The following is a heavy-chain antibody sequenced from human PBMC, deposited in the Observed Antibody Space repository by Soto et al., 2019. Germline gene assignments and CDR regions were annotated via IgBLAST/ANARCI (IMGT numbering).Heavy chain of an antibody. J-gene: IGHJ4*02. Sequence: TLSLTCTVSGGSIISGGYYLIGMGQHPWNGLELIGYIYYSGSTYYNPSLKSRVTISVDTSKNQFSLKLSSVTAADTAVYYCARYCGSTSCYTVTGTTGLDYWGQGTLVTVSS. CDR2: IYYSGST. V-gene: IGHV4-31*03. D-gene: IGHD2-2*02. CDR3: ARYCGSTSCYTVTGTTGLDY. CDR1: GGSIISGGYY.